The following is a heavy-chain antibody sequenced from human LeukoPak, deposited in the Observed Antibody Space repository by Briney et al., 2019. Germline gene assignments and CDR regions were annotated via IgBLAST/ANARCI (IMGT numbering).Heavy chain of an antibody. V-gene: IGHV4-39*01. CDR2: IYYSGST. D-gene: IGHD7-27*01. CDR3: ARHSPWVYYFDY. J-gene: IGHJ4*02. Sequence: PSETLSLTCTVPGGSISSSSYYWGWIRQPPGKGLEWIGSIYYSGSTYYNPSLKSRVTISVDTSKNQFSLKLSSVTAADTAVYYCARHSPWVYYFDYWGQGTLVTVSS. CDR1: GGSISSSSYY.